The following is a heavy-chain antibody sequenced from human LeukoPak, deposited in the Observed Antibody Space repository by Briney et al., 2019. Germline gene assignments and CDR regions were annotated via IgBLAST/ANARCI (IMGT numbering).Heavy chain of an antibody. CDR1: GGSFSDYY. CDR2: INHSGSTT. Sequence: KPSETLSLTCAVYGGSFSDYYWSWIRQSLGKGLEWIGEINHSGSTTNYNPSLKNRVTISVDTSKKQFSLKLSSVTAADTAVYYCARRRWGYGSGSYDYWGQGTLVTVSS. D-gene: IGHD3-10*01. CDR3: ARRRWGYGSGSYDY. J-gene: IGHJ4*02. V-gene: IGHV4-34*01.